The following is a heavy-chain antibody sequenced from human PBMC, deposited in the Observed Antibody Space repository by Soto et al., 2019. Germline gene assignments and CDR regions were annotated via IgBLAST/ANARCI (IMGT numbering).Heavy chain of an antibody. V-gene: IGHV4-39*01. Sequence: SETLSLTCIVSGESISSSSYYWGWIRQPPGKGLEWIGGIYYSGRTYYNPSFKSRVTISIDTSKNQFSLKLSSVTATDTAVYYCARQRTTVVTQAYFDHWGQGALVTVSS. D-gene: IGHD2-21*02. J-gene: IGHJ4*02. CDR2: IYYSGRT. CDR3: ARQRTTVVTQAYFDH. CDR1: GESISSSSYY.